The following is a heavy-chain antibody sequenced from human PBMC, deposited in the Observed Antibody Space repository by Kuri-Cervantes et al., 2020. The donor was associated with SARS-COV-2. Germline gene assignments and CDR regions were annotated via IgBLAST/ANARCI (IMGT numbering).Heavy chain of an antibody. J-gene: IGHJ3*02. D-gene: IGHD6-19*01. Sequence: GESLKISCATSGFSFSMYWMSWVRQAPGKGLEWVANIKKDGSEKYCVDSVKGRFTISRDNAKNSLYLQMNSLRAEDTAVYYCAREQWRELDAFDIWGQGTMVTVSS. CDR2: IKKDGSEK. CDR3: AREQWRELDAFDI. V-gene: IGHV3-7*01. CDR1: GFSFSMYW.